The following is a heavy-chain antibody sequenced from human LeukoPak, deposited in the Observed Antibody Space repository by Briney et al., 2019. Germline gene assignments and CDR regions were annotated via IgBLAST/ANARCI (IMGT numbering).Heavy chain of an antibody. D-gene: IGHD3-10*01. Sequence: ASVKVSCKASGYTFTGYYMHWVRQAPGQGLEWMGWINPNSGGTNYAQKFQGRVTMTRDTSISTAYMELSRLRSDDTAVYYCARDAMVRGVPSHYYYYMDVWGKGTTVTVSS. J-gene: IGHJ6*03. CDR3: ARDAMVRGVPSHYYYYMDV. V-gene: IGHV1-2*02. CDR1: GYTFTGYY. CDR2: INPNSGGT.